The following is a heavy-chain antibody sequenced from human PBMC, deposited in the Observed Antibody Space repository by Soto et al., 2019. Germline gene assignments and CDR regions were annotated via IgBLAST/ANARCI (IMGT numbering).Heavy chain of an antibody. CDR2: IDPSDSQT. CDR3: ARQIYDSDTGPNFQYYFDS. CDR1: GYSFAGYW. D-gene: IGHD3-22*01. V-gene: IGHV5-10-1*01. Sequence: ESLKISCKGSGYSFAGYWITWVRQKPGKGLEWMGRIDPSDSQTYYSPSFRGHVTISATKSITTVFLQWSSLRASDTAMYYCARQIYDSDTGPNFQYYFDSWGKGTPVTVS. J-gene: IGHJ4*02.